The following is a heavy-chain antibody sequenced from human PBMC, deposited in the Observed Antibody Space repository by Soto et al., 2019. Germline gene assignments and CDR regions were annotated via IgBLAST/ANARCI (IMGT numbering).Heavy chain of an antibody. CDR2: ISWNSGSI. Sequence: GGSLRLSCAASGFTFDDYAMHWVRQAPGKGLEWVSGISWNSGSIGYADSVKGRFTISRDNAKNSLYLQMNSLRAEDTALYYCAKVALTRELGYYYYYMDVWGKGTTVTVSS. V-gene: IGHV3-9*01. J-gene: IGHJ6*03. D-gene: IGHD3-10*01. CDR3: AKVALTRELGYYYYYMDV. CDR1: GFTFDDYA.